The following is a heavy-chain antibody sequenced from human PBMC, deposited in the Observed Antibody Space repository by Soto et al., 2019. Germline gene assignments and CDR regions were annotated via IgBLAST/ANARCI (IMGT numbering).Heavy chain of an antibody. V-gene: IGHV1-3*01. J-gene: IGHJ4*02. CDR3: ARGGSGYSYGLGY. D-gene: IGHD5-18*01. CDR1: GYTFTSYA. Sequence: QVQLVQSGAEVKKHGAPVKVSCKASGYTFTSYAMHWVRQAPGQRLEWMGWINAGNGNTKYSQKFQGRVTITRDKSASTAYMELSSLTSEDTAVYYCARGGSGYSYGLGYWCQGTLVTVSS. CDR2: INAGNGNT.